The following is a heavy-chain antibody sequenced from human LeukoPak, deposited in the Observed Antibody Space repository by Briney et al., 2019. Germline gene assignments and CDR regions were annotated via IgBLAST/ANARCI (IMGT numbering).Heavy chain of an antibody. CDR3: ARDNYYDSSGYD. Sequence: SETLSLTCAVYGGSFSGYYWSWIRQPPGKGLEWIGEINHSGSTNYNPSLKSRVTLSVDTSKNQFSLKLSSVTAADTAVNYCARDNYYDSSGYDWGQGTLVTVSS. V-gene: IGHV4-34*01. CDR2: INHSGST. CDR1: GGSFSGYY. J-gene: IGHJ4*02. D-gene: IGHD3-22*01.